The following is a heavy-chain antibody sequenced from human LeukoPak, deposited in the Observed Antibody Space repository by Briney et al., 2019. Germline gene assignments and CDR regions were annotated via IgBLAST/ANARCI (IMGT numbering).Heavy chain of an antibody. V-gene: IGHV3-11*01. CDR3: ARAGHIVVVPAAPDY. D-gene: IGHD2-2*01. CDR2: ISSSGSTI. CDR1: GFTFSDYY. J-gene: IGHJ4*02. Sequence: GGSLRLSCAASGFTFSDYYMSWVRQAPGKGLEWVSYISSSGSTIYYADSVKGRFTISRDNAKNSLYLQMNSLRAEDTAVYYCARAGHIVVVPAAPDYWGQGTLVTVSS.